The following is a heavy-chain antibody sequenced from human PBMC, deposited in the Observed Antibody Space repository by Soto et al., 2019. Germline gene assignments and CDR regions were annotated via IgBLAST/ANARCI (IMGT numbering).Heavy chain of an antibody. CDR3: ARESYYGSGATVVAY. D-gene: IGHD3-10*01. CDR1: GDSISSSY. CDR2: IYYSGNT. V-gene: IGHV4-59*01. J-gene: IGHJ4*02. Sequence: PSETLSLTCTVSGDSISSSYWSWIRQPPGKGLEWIGYIYYSGNTNYNPSLNSRVTMSVDTSKNQFSLKVNSVTAADTAVYYCARESYYGSGATVVAYWGQGTLVTVSS.